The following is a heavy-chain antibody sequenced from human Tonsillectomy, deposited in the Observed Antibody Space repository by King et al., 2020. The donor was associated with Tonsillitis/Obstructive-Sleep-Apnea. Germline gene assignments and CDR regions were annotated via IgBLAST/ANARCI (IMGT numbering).Heavy chain of an antibody. CDR1: GFTFRGIA. Sequence: VQLVESGGGLVQPGGSLRLPCAALGFTFRGIALSWVPRAPGKGLEWVPAISGSGGSPYYADSVKGRFTISRDNSKNTLYLQMNSLRAEDTAVYYCAKDSRGFGDFDYWGQGTLVTVSS. CDR2: ISGSGGSP. CDR3: AKDSRGFGDFDY. J-gene: IGHJ4*02. V-gene: IGHV3-23*04. D-gene: IGHD3-16*01.